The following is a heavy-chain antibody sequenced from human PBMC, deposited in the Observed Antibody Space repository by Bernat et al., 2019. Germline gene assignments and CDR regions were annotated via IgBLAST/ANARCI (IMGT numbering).Heavy chain of an antibody. CDR1: GGSISSYY. CDR3: AKDNDLIVGATTS. J-gene: IGHJ5*02. Sequence: QVQLQESGPGLVKPSETLSLTCTVSGGSISSYYWSWIRQPPGKGLEWIGYIYYSGSTNYNPSLKSRVTISVDTSKNQFSLKLSSVTAADTAVYYCAKDNDLIVGATTSWGQGTLVTVSS. CDR2: IYYSGST. V-gene: IGHV4-59*12. D-gene: IGHD1-26*01.